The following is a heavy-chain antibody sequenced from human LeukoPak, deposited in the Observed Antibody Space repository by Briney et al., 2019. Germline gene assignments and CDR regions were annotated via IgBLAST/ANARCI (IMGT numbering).Heavy chain of an antibody. CDR3: AKSLTGPDRSLDY. CDR2: ISYDGSNK. CDR1: GFTFSSYA. Sequence: PGGSLRLSCAASGFTFSSYAMHWVRQAPGKGLEWVAVISYDGSNKYYADSVKGRFTISRDNSKNTLYLQMNSLRAEDTAVYYCAKSLTGPDRSLDYWGQGTLVTVSS. D-gene: IGHD1-14*01. J-gene: IGHJ4*02. V-gene: IGHV3-30-3*02.